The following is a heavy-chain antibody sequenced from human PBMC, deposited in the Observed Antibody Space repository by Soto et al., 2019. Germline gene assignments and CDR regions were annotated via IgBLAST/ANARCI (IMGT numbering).Heavy chain of an antibody. J-gene: IGHJ3*02. CDR3: TTYRSWELCSSDAFDI. Sequence: PGGSLRLSCASSGFTFNNAWMSWVRQAPGKGLEWVGRIKSKTDGGTTDYAAPVKGRITISRDDSKNTLYLQMNSLKTEDTAVDYCTTYRSWELCSSDAFDIWGQGTLVTVSS. CDR2: IKSKTDGGTT. V-gene: IGHV3-15*01. D-gene: IGHD1-26*01. CDR1: GFTFNNAW.